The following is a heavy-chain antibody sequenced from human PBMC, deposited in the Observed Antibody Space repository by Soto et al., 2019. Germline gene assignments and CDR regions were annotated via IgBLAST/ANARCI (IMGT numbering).Heavy chain of an antibody. V-gene: IGHV3-48*01. J-gene: IGHJ6*03. D-gene: IGHD4-17*01. CDR3: ARGAGDYGDYGVCYMDV. Sequence: GGSLRLSCAASGFTFSSYAMSWVRQAPGKGLEWVSYISSSSSTIYYADSVKGRFTISRDNAKNSLYLQMNSLRAEDTAVYYCARGAGDYGDYGVCYMDVWGKGTTVTVSS. CDR2: ISSSSSTI. CDR1: GFTFSSYA.